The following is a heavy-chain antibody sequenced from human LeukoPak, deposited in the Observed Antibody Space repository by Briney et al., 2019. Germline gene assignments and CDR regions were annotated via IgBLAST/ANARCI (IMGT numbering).Heavy chain of an antibody. Sequence: SGTLSLTCAVSGGSISSSNWWSWVRQPPGKGLEWIGEIYHSGSTNYNPSLKSRVTISVDKSKNQFSLQLNSVTPEDTAVYYCAREPGDSGWYYFDYWGQGTLVTVSS. V-gene: IGHV4-4*02. CDR3: AREPGDSGWYYFDY. J-gene: IGHJ4*02. CDR2: IYHSGST. CDR1: GGSISSSNW. D-gene: IGHD6-19*01.